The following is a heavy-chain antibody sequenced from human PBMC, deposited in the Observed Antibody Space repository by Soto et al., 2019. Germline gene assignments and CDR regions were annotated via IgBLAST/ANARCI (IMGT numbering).Heavy chain of an antibody. V-gene: IGHV1-8*02. CDR3: ARGPGRYCSSTSCPLPFDP. Sequence: ASVKVSCKASGFIFTGYYIHWVRQAPGQGLEWMGWMTPNSGNTGYAQKFQGRVTMTRNTSISTAYMELSSLRSEDTAVYYCARGPGRYCSSTSCPLPFDPWGQGTLVTVSS. CDR1: GFIFTGYY. D-gene: IGHD2-2*01. J-gene: IGHJ5*02. CDR2: MTPNSGNT.